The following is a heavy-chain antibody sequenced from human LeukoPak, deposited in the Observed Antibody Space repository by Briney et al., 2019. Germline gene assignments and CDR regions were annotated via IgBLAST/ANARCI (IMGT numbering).Heavy chain of an antibody. CDR2: ISYDGSNK. D-gene: IGHD3-10*01. V-gene: IGHV3-30*01. J-gene: IGHJ3*02. Sequence: GGSLRFSCAASGFTFSSYAMHWVRQAPGKGLEWVAVISYDGSNKYYADSVKGRFTISRDNSKNTLYLQMNSLRAEDTAVYYCARDSVTRGIWGQGTMVTVSS. CDR1: GFTFSSYA. CDR3: ARDSVTRGI.